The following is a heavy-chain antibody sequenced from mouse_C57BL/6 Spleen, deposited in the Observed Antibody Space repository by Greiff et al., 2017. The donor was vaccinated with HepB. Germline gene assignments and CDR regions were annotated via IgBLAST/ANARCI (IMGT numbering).Heavy chain of an antibody. Sequence: VQLQQSGPELVKPGASVKMSCKASGYTFTDYNMHWVKQSHGKSLEWIGYINPNNGGTSYNQKFKSKATLTVNKSSSTAYMELRSLTSEDSAVYYCAREGGRGDYAMDYWGQGTSVTVSS. D-gene: IGHD3-3*01. V-gene: IGHV1-22*01. CDR1: GYTFTDYN. CDR3: AREGGRGDYAMDY. CDR2: INPNNGGT. J-gene: IGHJ4*01.